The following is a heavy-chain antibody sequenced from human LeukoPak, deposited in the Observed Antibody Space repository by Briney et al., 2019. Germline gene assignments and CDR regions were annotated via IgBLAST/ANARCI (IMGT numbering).Heavy chain of an antibody. D-gene: IGHD6-6*01. CDR2: IYYSGTT. Sequence: SETLSLTCTVSGGSISSSSYYWGWIRQPPGKGLGWIGTIYYSGTTYYNPSLKSRVTISVDTSKNQFSLKLSSVTAADTTVYYCARRQYNILSYFDYWGQGTLVTVSS. J-gene: IGHJ4*02. V-gene: IGHV4-39*01. CDR3: ARRQYNILSYFDY. CDR1: GGSISSSSYY.